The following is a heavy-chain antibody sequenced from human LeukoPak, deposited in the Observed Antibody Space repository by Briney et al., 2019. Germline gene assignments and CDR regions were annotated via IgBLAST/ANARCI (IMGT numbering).Heavy chain of an antibody. D-gene: IGHD4-17*01. CDR3: TYGAPYYFDY. J-gene: IGHJ4*02. CDR2: INSDGSST. Sequence: GGALRLSYAASGFTFSSYWMHWVRQAPGKGLVWVSRINSDGSSTSYADSVKGRFTISIDNAKNTLYLQMNSLRAEDTAVYYCTYGAPYYFDYWGQGTLVTVSS. V-gene: IGHV3-74*01. CDR1: GFTFSSYW.